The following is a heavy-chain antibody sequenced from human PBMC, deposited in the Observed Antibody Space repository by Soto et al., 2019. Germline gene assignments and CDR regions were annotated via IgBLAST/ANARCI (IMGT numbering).Heavy chain of an antibody. CDR3: ERKPQGHPHDY. V-gene: IGHV1-18*04. J-gene: IGHJ4*02. Sequence: ASVKVSCKTSGHTFTSYGFSWVRQAPGQGLEWMGWISANHGDTHYAQSLQGRITLTTDTSXNTAHMELRSLGSDDTAVYYCERKPQGHPHDYWGQGTLVTVSS. CDR2: ISANHGDT. CDR1: GHTFTSYG.